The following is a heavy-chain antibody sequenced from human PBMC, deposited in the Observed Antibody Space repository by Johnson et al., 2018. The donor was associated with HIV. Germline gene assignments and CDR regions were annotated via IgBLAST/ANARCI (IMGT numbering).Heavy chain of an antibody. V-gene: IGHV3-30*03. CDR3: AITSRTDAFDI. CDR1: GFTFSSYG. Sequence: QVQLMESGGGVVQSGRSLRLSCAASGFTFSSYGMHWVRQAPGKGLEWVAVISYDGSNKYYADSVKGRFTISRDNSKNTLYLQMNSLRAEDTAVYYCAITSRTDAFDIWGQGTMVTVSS. D-gene: IGHD1-1*01. CDR2: ISYDGSNK. J-gene: IGHJ3*02.